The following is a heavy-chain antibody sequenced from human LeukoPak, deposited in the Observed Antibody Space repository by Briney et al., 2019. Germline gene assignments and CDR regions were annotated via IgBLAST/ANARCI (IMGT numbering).Heavy chain of an antibody. J-gene: IGHJ4*02. V-gene: IGHV4-30-4*01. D-gene: IGHD6-13*01. CDR1: GGSISSGDYY. Sequence: PQTLSLTCTVSGGSISSGDYYWSWIRQPPGKGLEWIGYIYYSGSTYYNPSLKGRVTISVDTSKNQFSLKLSSVTAADTAVYYCARAPSGGEQQLASYYFDYWGQGTLVTVSS. CDR2: IYYSGST. CDR3: ARAPSGGEQQLASYYFDY.